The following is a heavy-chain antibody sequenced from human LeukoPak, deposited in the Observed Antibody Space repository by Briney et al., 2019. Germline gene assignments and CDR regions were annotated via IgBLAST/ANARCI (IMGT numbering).Heavy chain of an antibody. CDR3: AKDQRSMVRGVIHPDY. J-gene: IGHJ4*02. Sequence: GGSLRLSCAASGFTFSSYGMHWVRQAPGKGLEWVAFIRYDGSNKYYADSVKGRFTISRDNSKNTLYLQMNSLRAEDTAVYYCAKDQRSMVRGVIHPDYWGQGTLVTVSS. CDR1: GFTFSSYG. CDR2: IRYDGSNK. V-gene: IGHV3-30*02. D-gene: IGHD3-10*01.